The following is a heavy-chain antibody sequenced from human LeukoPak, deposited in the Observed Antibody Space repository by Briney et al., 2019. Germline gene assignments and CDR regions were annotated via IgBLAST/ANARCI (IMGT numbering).Heavy chain of an antibody. CDR1: GFTFSSYA. D-gene: IGHD6-19*01. J-gene: IGHJ4*02. V-gene: IGHV3-23*01. Sequence: GGSLRLSCAASGFTFSSYAMSWVRQAPGKGLEWVSAISGSGSGTYYADSVKGRFTISRDNSKNTLYLQLNSLRAEDTAVYYCAKDREDSSGWCGGDYWGQGTLVTVSS. CDR3: AKDREDSSGWCGGDY. CDR2: ISGSGSGT.